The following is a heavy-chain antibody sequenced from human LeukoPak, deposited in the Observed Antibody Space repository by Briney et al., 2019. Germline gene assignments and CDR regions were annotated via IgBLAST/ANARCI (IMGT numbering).Heavy chain of an antibody. J-gene: IGHJ4*02. D-gene: IGHD6-19*01. Sequence: SETLSLTCTVSGGSISSYYWSWIRQPPGKGLEWIGYIYYSGSTNYNPSLKSRVTISVDTSKNQFSLKLSSVTAADTAVYYCARQGVAGRLNYWGQGTLVTVSS. CDR1: GGSISSYY. V-gene: IGHV4-59*08. CDR2: IYYSGST. CDR3: ARQGVAGRLNY.